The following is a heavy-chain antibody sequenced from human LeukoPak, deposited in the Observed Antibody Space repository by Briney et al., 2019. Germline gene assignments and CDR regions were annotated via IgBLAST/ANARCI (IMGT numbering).Heavy chain of an antibody. J-gene: IGHJ4*02. CDR2: IYYSGST. CDR3: ARGWGHPYYFDY. CDR1: GGSISSYY. D-gene: IGHD1-26*01. Sequence: SETLSLTCTVSGGSISSYYWSWIRQPPGKGLEWIGYIYYSGSTNYNPSLKSRVTISVDTSKNQFSLKLSSVTAADTAVYHCARGWGHPYYFDYWGQGTLVTVSS. V-gene: IGHV4-59*01.